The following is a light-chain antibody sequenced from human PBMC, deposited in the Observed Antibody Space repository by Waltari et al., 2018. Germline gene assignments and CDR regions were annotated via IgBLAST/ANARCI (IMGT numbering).Light chain of an antibody. CDR2: EVN. Sequence: QSALTQPASVSGSPGQPITLSCPGSSSDVGNSDFVSWYQQYPGKAPKVIIYEVNKRPSGVSDRFSGSKSGNTASLTISGLQPEDEADYHCCSYATRNTPVAFGGGTKVTLL. CDR1: SSDVGNSDF. CDR3: CSYATRNTPVA. J-gene: IGLJ2*01. V-gene: IGLV2-23*02.